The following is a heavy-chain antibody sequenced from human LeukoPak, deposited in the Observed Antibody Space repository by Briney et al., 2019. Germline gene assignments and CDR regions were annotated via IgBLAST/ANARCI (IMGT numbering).Heavy chain of an antibody. D-gene: IGHD3-3*01. CDR1: GYIFTSYD. CDR2: MNPNSGNT. Sequence: ASVKVSCKASGYIFTSYDINWVRQATGQGLEWMGWMNPNSGNTGYAQKFQGRVTITRNTSISTAYMELSSLRSEDTAVYYCARESSGYYDFWSGYSHEDAFDIWGQGTMVTVSS. J-gene: IGHJ3*02. V-gene: IGHV1-8*03. CDR3: ARESSGYYDFWSGYSHEDAFDI.